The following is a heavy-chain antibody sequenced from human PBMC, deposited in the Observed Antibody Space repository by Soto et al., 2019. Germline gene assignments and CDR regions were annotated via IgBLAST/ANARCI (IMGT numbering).Heavy chain of an antibody. V-gene: IGHV4-4*02. CDR3: ARDRADVSLGYYFDY. CDR2: IYHNGNT. CDR1: GDSISNKDW. J-gene: IGHJ4*02. Sequence: QVQLQESGPGLVKPSETLSLTCTVSGDSISNKDWWTWVRQPPGKRLQWIGEIYHNGNTKYNPSLQSRVTISVDESKNQFSLKLTSVTAADTAVYFCARDRADVSLGYYFDYWGQGTLVTVSS. D-gene: IGHD3-3*01.